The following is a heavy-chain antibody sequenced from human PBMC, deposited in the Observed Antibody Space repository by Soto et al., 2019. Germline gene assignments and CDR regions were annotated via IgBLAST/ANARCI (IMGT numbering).Heavy chain of an antibody. CDR1: RFTVKNAW. Sequence: EVQLVESGGGLVKPGGSLRLSCAASRFTVKNAWMSWVRQAPGKGLEWVGRIKSKTHGGTRDYAAPVKGRFTISRDDSKNTLYLEMNGLKTEDTAVYYCATGSRAWSYFYGMDVWGQGTTVTVSS. D-gene: IGHD6-19*01. J-gene: IGHJ6*02. CDR2: IKSKTHGGTR. V-gene: IGHV3-15*01. CDR3: ATGSRAWSYFYGMDV.